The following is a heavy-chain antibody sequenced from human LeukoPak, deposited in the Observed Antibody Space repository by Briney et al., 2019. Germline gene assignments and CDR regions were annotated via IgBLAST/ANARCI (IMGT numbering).Heavy chain of an antibody. Sequence: GRSLRLSCAASGFTFTNYGMHWVRQAPGKGLEWVAVIWYDGSYQYYADSVKGRFTISRDNSKNTQYLQMNSLRAEGTAVYYCAREAGIAVYYFDYWGQGTLVTVSS. CDR3: AREAGIAVYYFDY. D-gene: IGHD6-19*01. J-gene: IGHJ4*02. CDR2: IWYDGSYQ. CDR1: GFTFTNYG. V-gene: IGHV3-33*01.